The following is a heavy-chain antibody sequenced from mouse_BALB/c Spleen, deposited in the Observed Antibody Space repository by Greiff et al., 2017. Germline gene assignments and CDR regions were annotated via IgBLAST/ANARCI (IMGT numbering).Heavy chain of an antibody. CDR2: INPGSGGT. J-gene: IGHJ4*01. CDR3: ARSPDGYYVNYAMDY. CDR1: GYAFTNYL. Sequence: QVHVKQSGAELVRPGTSVKVSCKASGYAFTNYLIEWVKQRPGQGLEWIGVINPGSGGTNYNEKFKGKATLTADKSSSTAYMQLSSLSSDDSAVYYCARSPDGYYVNYAMDYWGQGTSVTVSS. D-gene: IGHD2-3*01. V-gene: IGHV1-54*01.